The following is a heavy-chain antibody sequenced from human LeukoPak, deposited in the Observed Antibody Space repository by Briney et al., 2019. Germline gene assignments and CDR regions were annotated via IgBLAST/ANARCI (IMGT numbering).Heavy chain of an antibody. Sequence: GRSLRLSCAASGFTFSSYGMHWVRQAPGKGLEWVAVISYDGSNKYYADSVKGRFTISRDNSKNTLYLQMNSLRAEDTAVYYCAKVRGYCSSPSCYGAFDIWGQGTMVTVSS. V-gene: IGHV3-30*18. CDR2: ISYDGSNK. D-gene: IGHD2-2*03. CDR3: AKVRGYCSSPSCYGAFDI. J-gene: IGHJ3*02. CDR1: GFTFSSYG.